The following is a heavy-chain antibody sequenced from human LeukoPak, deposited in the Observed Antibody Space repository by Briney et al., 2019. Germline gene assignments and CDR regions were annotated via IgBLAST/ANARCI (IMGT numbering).Heavy chain of an antibody. Sequence: SETLSLTCTVSGGSISSYYWSWVRQPPGKGLEWIGYIYYSGSTNYNPSLKSRVTISVDTSKNQFSLKLSSVTAADTAVYYCARGYYYYGMDVWGQGTTVTVSS. CDR1: GGSISSYY. CDR2: IYYSGST. J-gene: IGHJ6*02. CDR3: ARGYYYYGMDV. V-gene: IGHV4-59*01.